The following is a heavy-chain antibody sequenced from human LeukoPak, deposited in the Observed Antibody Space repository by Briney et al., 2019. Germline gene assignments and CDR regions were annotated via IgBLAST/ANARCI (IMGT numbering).Heavy chain of an antibody. D-gene: IGHD3-9*01. CDR2: ISSIISTI. J-gene: IGHJ5*02. CDR1: GFTFGRYS. V-gene: IGHV3-48*01. Sequence: GGSLRLSCVASGFTFGRYSINWVRQAPGKCREWVAYISSIISTIYYADPVKGQLNISRDNAKNSLYLQMNSLRAEDTAVYYCAREGSSILTGPNRFEPWGQGTLVTVSS. CDR3: AREGSSILTGPNRFEP.